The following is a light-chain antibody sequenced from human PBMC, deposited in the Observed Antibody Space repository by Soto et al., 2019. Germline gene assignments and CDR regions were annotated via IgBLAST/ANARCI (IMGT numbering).Light chain of an antibody. Sequence: EMVLTQSPATLSLSPGERATLSCRTSQGISKYVAWYQQKPGQAPRLLIYDASKRATGIPARFSGSGSGTDFTLTITSLEPEDFAVYYCQQRSYWRFGGGTRVQMK. CDR2: DAS. CDR3: QQRSYWR. V-gene: IGKV3-11*01. CDR1: QGISKY. J-gene: IGKJ4*01.